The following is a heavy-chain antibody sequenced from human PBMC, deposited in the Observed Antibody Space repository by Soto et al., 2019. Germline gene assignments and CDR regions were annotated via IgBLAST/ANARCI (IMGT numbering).Heavy chain of an antibody. CDR1: GGSISSYY. V-gene: IGHV4-59*01. J-gene: IGHJ6*02. CDR3: ARAFEAGEPPGMDV. D-gene: IGHD3-10*01. CDR2: IYYSGST. Sequence: QVQLQESGPGLVKPSETLSLTCTVSGGSISSYYWSWIRQPPGKGLEWIGYIYYSGSTNYNPSLKSRVTISVDTSKNQFSLKLSSVTAADTAVYYCARAFEAGEPPGMDVWGQGTTFTVSS.